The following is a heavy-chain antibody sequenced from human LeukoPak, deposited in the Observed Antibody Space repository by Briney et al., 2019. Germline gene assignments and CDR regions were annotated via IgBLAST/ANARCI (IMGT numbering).Heavy chain of an antibody. Sequence: ASVKVSCKASGYTFSGHYIYWVRQAPGQGFEWIGWINPGTGATDSAQRFRGRITLTRDTSISTLYLELSRLTSDDSAIYYCARGPPDSVVSSTFDYWGQGTLVTVSA. V-gene: IGHV1-2*02. D-gene: IGHD4-23*01. J-gene: IGHJ4*02. CDR3: ARGPPDSVVSSTFDY. CDR1: GYTFSGHY. CDR2: INPGTGAT.